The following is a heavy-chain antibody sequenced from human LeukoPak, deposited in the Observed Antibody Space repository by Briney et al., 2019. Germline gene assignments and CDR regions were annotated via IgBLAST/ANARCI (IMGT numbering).Heavy chain of an antibody. CDR2: VGISSGNT. CDR1: GFTFSDYS. V-gene: IGHV3-48*01. D-gene: IGHD1-26*01. CDR3: ARTSGSFAGYFDF. Sequence: GSLRLSCAASGFTFSDYSMNWFRQAPGKGLEWISYVGISSGNTKYADSVKGRFTISGDKAKNSLYLQVNSLRVEDTAVYYCARTSGSFAGYFDFWGQGTLVTVSS. J-gene: IGHJ4*02.